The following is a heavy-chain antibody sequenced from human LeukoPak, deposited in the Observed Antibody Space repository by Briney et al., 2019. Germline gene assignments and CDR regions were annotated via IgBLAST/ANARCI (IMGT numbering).Heavy chain of an antibody. CDR2: ISTHGTT. CDR1: GTSITHYF. CDR3: GRDVTGTTNAFDI. Sequence: KASETLSLTCSVSGTSITHYFWSWIRQSAGQRLEWIGRISTHGTTTYNPSLNSRVTMSRDTSRSQVSLKLTSVTAADTAIYFCGRDVTGTTNAFDIWGQGRMVTVSS. D-gene: IGHD1-20*01. J-gene: IGHJ3*02. V-gene: IGHV4-4*07.